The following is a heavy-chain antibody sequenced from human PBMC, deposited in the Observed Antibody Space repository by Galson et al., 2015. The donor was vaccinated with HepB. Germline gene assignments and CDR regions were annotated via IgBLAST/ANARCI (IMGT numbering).Heavy chain of an antibody. V-gene: IGHV3-49*04. Sequence: SLRLSCATSGFTFVNYAINWVRQAPGKGLEWVGFIRSQDCGGTPEYAASVKDRFTLSRDDSKSIAYLQMNSLKINDTAVYYCARDATTTMVDVRWGQGTLVTVSS. J-gene: IGHJ4*02. CDR3: ARDATTTMVDVR. D-gene: IGHD1/OR15-1a*01. CDR2: IRSQDCGGTP. CDR1: GFTFVNYA.